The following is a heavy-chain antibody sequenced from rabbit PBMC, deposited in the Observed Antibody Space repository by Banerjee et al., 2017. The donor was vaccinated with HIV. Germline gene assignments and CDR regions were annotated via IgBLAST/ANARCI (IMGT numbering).Heavy chain of an antibody. CDR3: ARDLGGSSDL. J-gene: IGHJ4*01. D-gene: IGHD8-1*01. CDR2: IGTGSSGST. V-gene: IGHV1S40*01. Sequence: QSLEESGGDLVKPGASLTLTCTASGFSFSSGYWICWVRQAPGKGLEWIACIGTGSSGSTYYASWAKGRFTISKTSSTTVTLQMTSLTAADTATYFCARDLGGSSDLWGQGTLVTVS. CDR1: GFSFSSGYW.